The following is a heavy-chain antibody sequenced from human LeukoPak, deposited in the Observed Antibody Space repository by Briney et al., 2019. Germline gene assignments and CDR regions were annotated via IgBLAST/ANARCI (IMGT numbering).Heavy chain of an antibody. D-gene: IGHD3-9*01. CDR3: ARWVDLTVY. Sequence: SETLSLTCAVSGGSVSSNSYYWGWIRQPPGKGLVWIGSIYYSGSTYYNPSLKSRVTISVDTSKNQFSLKLSSVTAADTAVYYCARWVDLTVYWGQGTLVTVSS. J-gene: IGHJ4*02. V-gene: IGHV4-39*01. CDR1: GGSVSSNSYY. CDR2: IYYSGST.